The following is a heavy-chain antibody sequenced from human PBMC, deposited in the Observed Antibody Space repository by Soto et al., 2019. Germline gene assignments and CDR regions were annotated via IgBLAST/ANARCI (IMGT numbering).Heavy chain of an antibody. J-gene: IGHJ4*02. D-gene: IGHD3-9*01. V-gene: IGHV3-21*01. CDR2: ISSSSSYI. CDR1: GFTFSSYS. CDR3: ARSDAGGYDILTGEFDY. Sequence: GSLILSCAASGFTFSSYSMNWVRQAPGKGLEWVSSISSSSSYIYYADSVKGRFTISRDNAKNSLYLQMNSLRAEDTAVYYCARSDAGGYDILTGEFDYSGQGNLGTLS.